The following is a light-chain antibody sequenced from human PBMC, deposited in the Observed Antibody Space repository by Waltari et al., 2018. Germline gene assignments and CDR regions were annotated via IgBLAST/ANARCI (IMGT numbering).Light chain of an antibody. V-gene: IGLV2-8*01. Sequence: QSALTQPPSASGSPGQSVTISCTGTSSDVVGYNYVSWYQQHPGKAPKLMIYEVSKRPSGVPDRFSGSKSGNTASLTVSGLQAEDEADYYCSSYGGSNNLLFGGGTKLTVL. CDR1: SSDVVGYNY. CDR3: SSYGGSNNLL. J-gene: IGLJ2*01. CDR2: EVS.